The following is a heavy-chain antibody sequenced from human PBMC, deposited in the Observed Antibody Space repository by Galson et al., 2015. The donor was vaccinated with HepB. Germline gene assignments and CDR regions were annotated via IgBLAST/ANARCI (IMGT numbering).Heavy chain of an antibody. V-gene: IGHV3-48*01. CDR2: ISSSSTI. J-gene: IGHJ6*02. D-gene: IGHD6-19*01. CDR1: GFTFSSYS. Sequence: SLRLSCAASGFTFSSYSMNWVRQAPGKGLEWVSYISSSSTIYYADSVKGRFTISRDNAKNSLYLQMNSLRAEDTAVYYCAREYSSGWYTNYYYYYGMDVWGQGTTVTVSS. CDR3: AREYSSGWYTNYYYYYGMDV.